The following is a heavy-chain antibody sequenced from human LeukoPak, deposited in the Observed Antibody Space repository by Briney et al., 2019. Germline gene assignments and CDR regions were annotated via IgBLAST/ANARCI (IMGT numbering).Heavy chain of an antibody. CDR1: GFTFSSYA. J-gene: IGHJ5*02. D-gene: IGHD2-2*01. CDR3: ARGPIVVVPAAMGTWFDP. CDR2: ISSNGGST. V-gene: IGHV3-64*01. Sequence: GGSLRLSCAASGFTFSSYAMHWVRQAPGKGLEYVSAISSNGGSTYYANSVKGRFTISRDNSKNTLYLQMGSLRAEDMAVYYCARGPIVVVPAAMGTWFDPWGQGTLVTVSS.